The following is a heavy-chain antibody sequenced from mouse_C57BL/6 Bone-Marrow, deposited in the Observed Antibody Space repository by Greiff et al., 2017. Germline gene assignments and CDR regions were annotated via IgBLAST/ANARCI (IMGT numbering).Heavy chain of an antibody. CDR1: GFTFSDYY. Sequence: EVKLMESGGGLVQPGGSLKLSCAASGFTFSDYYMYWVRQTPEKRLEWVAYISNGGGSTYYPDTVKGRSTITRDNATNTLYLQMSRLKSEDTAMYYCARHGGWLLYYAIDYWGQGTSVTVSS. J-gene: IGHJ4*01. CDR2: ISNGGGST. CDR3: ARHGGWLLYYAIDY. V-gene: IGHV5-12*01. D-gene: IGHD2-3*01.